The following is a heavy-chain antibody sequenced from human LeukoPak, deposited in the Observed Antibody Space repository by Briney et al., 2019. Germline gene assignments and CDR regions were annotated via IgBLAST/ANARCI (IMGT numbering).Heavy chain of an antibody. CDR1: GFTFSSYS. V-gene: IGHV3-21*01. CDR3: ARVPPFDP. J-gene: IGHJ5*02. Sequence: GGSLRLSCAASGFTFSSYSMNWVRQAPGKGLEWVSSISSSSRYIYYADSVKGRFTISRDNAKNSLYLQMNSLRAEDTAVYYCARVPPFDPWGQGTLVTVSS. CDR2: ISSSSRYI.